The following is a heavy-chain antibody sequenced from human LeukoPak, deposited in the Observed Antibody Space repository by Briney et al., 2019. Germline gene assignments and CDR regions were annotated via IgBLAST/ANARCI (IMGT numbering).Heavy chain of an antibody. Sequence: SETLSLTCAVYGGSFSGYYWSWIRQPPGKGLEWIGEINHSGSTNYNPSLKSRVTVSVDTSKNQFSLKLTSVTAADTAVYYCAREGSGSWTRVAYWGQGTLVTVSS. CDR3: AREGSGSWTRVAY. V-gene: IGHV4-34*01. J-gene: IGHJ4*02. D-gene: IGHD6-25*01. CDR1: GGSFSGYY. CDR2: INHSGST.